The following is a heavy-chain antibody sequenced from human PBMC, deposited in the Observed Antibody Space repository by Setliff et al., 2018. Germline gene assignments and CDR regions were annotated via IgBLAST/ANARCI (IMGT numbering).Heavy chain of an antibody. CDR2: ISHSGGA. Sequence: ASETLSLTCAVYGGSFSTYFWSWIRQPPGKGLEWIGEISHSGGANYNPPLKSRVTMSVDTSKNQFSLNLNSATAADTAVYYFRLAHCNTTSCEEALDFWSQGTLVTVSS. J-gene: IGHJ4*02. V-gene: IGHV4-34*01. CDR3: RLAHCNTTSCEEALDF. CDR1: GGSFSTYF. D-gene: IGHD2-2*01.